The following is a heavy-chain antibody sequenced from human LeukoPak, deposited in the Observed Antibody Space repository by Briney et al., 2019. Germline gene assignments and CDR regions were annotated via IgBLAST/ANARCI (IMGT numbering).Heavy chain of an antibody. D-gene: IGHD2-2*01. CDR2: IYYSGST. J-gene: IGHJ4*02. V-gene: IGHV4-30-4*08. CDR3: ARGRYVVVPAAILYFDY. CDR1: GGSISSGDYY. Sequence: PSETLSLTCTVSGGSISSGDYYWSWIRQPPGKGLEWIGYIYYSGSTYYNPSLKSRVTISVDTSKNQFSLKLSSVTAADTAVYYCARGRYVVVPAAILYFDYWGQGTLVTVSS.